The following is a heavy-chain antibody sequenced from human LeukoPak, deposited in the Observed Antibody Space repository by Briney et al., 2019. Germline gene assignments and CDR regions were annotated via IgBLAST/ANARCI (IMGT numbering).Heavy chain of an antibody. V-gene: IGHV3-33*01. CDR3: ARGRGVRGCDIVVVVAAQHVFDY. CDR2: IWYDGSNK. D-gene: IGHD2-15*01. CDR1: GFTFSSYG. J-gene: IGHJ4*02. Sequence: PGRSLRLSCAASGFTFSSYGMHLVRQAPGKGLEWVAVIWYDGSNKYYADSVKGRFTISRDNSKNTLYLQMNSLRAEDTAVYYCARGRGVRGCDIVVVVAAQHVFDYWGQGTLVTVSS.